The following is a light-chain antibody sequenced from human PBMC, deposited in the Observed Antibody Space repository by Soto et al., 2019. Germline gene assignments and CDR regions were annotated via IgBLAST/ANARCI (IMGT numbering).Light chain of an antibody. CDR2: KAS. Sequence: DLQMTQSPSTLAASVGDRVTITCRASQSISSWLAWYQQKPGKAPKLLIYKASSLESGVPSRFSGSGSATEFTLTISSLQPDDFATYYGQQYNSYSYTFGQGTKLEIK. V-gene: IGKV1-5*03. CDR1: QSISSW. J-gene: IGKJ2*01. CDR3: QQYNSYSYT.